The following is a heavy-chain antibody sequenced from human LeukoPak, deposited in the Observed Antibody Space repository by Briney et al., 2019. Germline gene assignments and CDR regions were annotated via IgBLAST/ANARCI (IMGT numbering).Heavy chain of an antibody. CDR1: GFTFSSYS. J-gene: IGHJ4*02. CDR3: ASVDTAMGARDY. D-gene: IGHD5-18*01. V-gene: IGHV3-21*01. CDR2: ISSSSSYI. Sequence: GGSLRLSCAASGFTFSSYSMNWVRQAPGKGLEWVSSISSSSSYIYYADSVKGRFTISRDNAKNSLYLQMNSLRAEDTAVYYCASVDTAMGARDYWGQGTLVTVSS.